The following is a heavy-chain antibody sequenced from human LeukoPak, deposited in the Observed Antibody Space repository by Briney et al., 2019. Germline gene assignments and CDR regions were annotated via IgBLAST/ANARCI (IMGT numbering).Heavy chain of an antibody. CDR2: ISSSGST. J-gene: IGHJ4*02. Sequence: GGSLRLSCAASGFTFNTYAMTWVRQVPGKGLEWVSTISSSGSTYYADSVKGRFTISRDNSKDTLYLQMNSLRVEDTAAYYCAGGGYCSSTSCYVHFDYWGQGILVTVSS. D-gene: IGHD2-2*01. V-gene: IGHV3-23*01. CDR3: AGGGYCSSTSCYVHFDY. CDR1: GFTFNTYA.